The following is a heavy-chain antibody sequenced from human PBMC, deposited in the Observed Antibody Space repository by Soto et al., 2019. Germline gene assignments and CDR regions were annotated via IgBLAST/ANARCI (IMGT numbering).Heavy chain of an antibody. Sequence: HPGGSLRLSFAAPGFTFSSYGMHWVRQAPGKGLEWVAVISYDGSNKYYADSVKGRFTISRDNSKNTLYLQMNSLRAEDTAVYYCAKDGDDDFWSGYFLDYWGQGTLVTAPQ. D-gene: IGHD3-3*01. J-gene: IGHJ4*02. CDR1: GFTFSSYG. CDR3: AKDGDDDFWSGYFLDY. CDR2: ISYDGSNK. V-gene: IGHV3-30*18.